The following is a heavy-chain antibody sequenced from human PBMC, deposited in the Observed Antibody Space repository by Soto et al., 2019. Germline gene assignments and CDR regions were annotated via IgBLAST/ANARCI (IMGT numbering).Heavy chain of an antibody. Sequence: ASVKVSCKASGYTFTTYDINWVRQATGQGLEWMGWMNPYTGNTGYAQKFRGRVTMTRNTSITTAYMELSGLSSEDTAVYYCARRKERSGPNYFDFWGQGPLVTVSS. CDR3: ARRKERSGPNYFDF. CDR2: MNPYTGNT. CDR1: GYTFTTYD. D-gene: IGHD6-25*01. J-gene: IGHJ4*02. V-gene: IGHV1-8*01.